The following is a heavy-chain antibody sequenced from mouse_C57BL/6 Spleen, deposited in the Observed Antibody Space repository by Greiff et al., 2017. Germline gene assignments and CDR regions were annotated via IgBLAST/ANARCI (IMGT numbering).Heavy chain of an antibody. V-gene: IGHV3-6*01. Sequence: EVKLVESGPGLVKPSQSLSLTCSVTGYSITSGYYWNWIRQFPGNKLEWMGYIRYAGSNNYNPSLKNRISITRDTSKNQFFLKLNSVTTEDTATYYCAREGAYYSNPFDVWGTGTTVTVSS. CDR2: IRYAGSN. D-gene: IGHD2-5*01. J-gene: IGHJ1*03. CDR1: GYSITSGYY. CDR3: AREGAYYSNPFDV.